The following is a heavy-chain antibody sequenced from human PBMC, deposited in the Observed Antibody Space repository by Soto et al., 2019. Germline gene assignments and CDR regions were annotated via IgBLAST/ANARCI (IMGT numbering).Heavy chain of an antibody. CDR1: GASISSGGYY. D-gene: IGHD1-26*01. CDR3: AKGDKWESLLDY. V-gene: IGHV4-31*03. J-gene: IGHJ4*02. Sequence: QVQLQESGPGLVKPSQTLSLTCTVSGASISSGGYYWSWIRQHPGKGLEWIGYIYYSGNTYYNPSLQSRVTISMDTCKNQFSLKLSFVTAADTAVYYCAKGDKWESLLDYWGQGTLVTVSS. CDR2: IYYSGNT.